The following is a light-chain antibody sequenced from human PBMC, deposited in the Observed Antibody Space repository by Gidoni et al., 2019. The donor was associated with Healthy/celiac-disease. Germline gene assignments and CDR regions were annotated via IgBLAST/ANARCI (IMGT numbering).Light chain of an antibody. CDR1: QSISSW. V-gene: IGKV1-5*01. CDR3: QQYNSPYT. CDR2: DAS. Sequence: DIQMTQSPSTRSASVGDRVTITCRASQSISSWLAWYQQKPGKAPKLLIYDASSLESGAPSRFSGSGSGTEFTLTISSLQPDDFATYYCQQYNSPYTFGQXTKLEIK. J-gene: IGKJ2*01.